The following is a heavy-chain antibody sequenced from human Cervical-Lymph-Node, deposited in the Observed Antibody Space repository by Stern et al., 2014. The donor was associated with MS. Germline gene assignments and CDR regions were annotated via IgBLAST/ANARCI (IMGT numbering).Heavy chain of an antibody. D-gene: IGHD2-21*01. CDR2: VNHNGAA. CDR1: GGPIRSYF. Sequence: QVQLQESGPGLVKPSEALSLTCSVSGGPIRSYFWTWIRQPPGKGLEWLGYVNHNGAADYNPSLKGRVTISVDPSRNRLSLKLSSVTVADTAVYYCARVNRVVVATHYYYGMDVWGQGTTVTVSS. J-gene: IGHJ6*02. V-gene: IGHV4-59*01. CDR3: ARVNRVVVATHYYYGMDV.